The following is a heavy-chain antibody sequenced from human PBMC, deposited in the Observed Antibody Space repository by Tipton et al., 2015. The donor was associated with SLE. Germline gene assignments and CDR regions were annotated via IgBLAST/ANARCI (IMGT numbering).Heavy chain of an antibody. CDR1: GGSISSYY. CDR2: IYYSGST. V-gene: IGHV4-59*01. Sequence: LSCTVSGGSISSYYWSWIRQPPGKGLEWIGYIYYSGSTNYNPSLKSRVTISVDTSKNQFSLKLSSVTAADTAVYYCARVADYYGSGHYYYYMDVWGKGTTVTVSS. D-gene: IGHD3-10*01. CDR3: ARVADYYGSGHYYYYMDV. J-gene: IGHJ6*03.